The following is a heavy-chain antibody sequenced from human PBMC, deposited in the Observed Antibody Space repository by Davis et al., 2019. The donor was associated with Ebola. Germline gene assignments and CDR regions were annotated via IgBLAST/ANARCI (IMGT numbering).Heavy chain of an antibody. Sequence: SETLSLTCTVSGYSISSGYYWGWIRQPPGKGLEWIGSVYHSGSTYYNPSLKSRVTISVDTSKNQFSLKLSFVTAADTAVYYCARGLLEWQSIWGQGTMVTVSS. D-gene: IGHD3-3*01. J-gene: IGHJ3*02. CDR3: ARGLLEWQSI. CDR1: GYSISSGYY. CDR2: VYHSGST. V-gene: IGHV4-38-2*02.